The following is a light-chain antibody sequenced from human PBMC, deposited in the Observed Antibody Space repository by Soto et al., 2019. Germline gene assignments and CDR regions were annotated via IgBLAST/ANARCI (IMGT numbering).Light chain of an antibody. Sequence: DIQMTQSPSSPSASVGDRVTITCRASQSISSYLNWYQQKPGNAPKLLIYAASSLQSGVPPRFSGSGSGTDFTLTISSLQPEDFATYYCQQSYSTPRTFGQGTKVDIK. CDR3: QQSYSTPRT. V-gene: IGKV1-39*01. CDR2: AAS. J-gene: IGKJ1*01. CDR1: QSISSY.